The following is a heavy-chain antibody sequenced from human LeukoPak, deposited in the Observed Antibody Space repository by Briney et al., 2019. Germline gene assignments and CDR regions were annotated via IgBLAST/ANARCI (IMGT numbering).Heavy chain of an antibody. Sequence: PSETLSLTCTVSGDSISTYYWSWIRQPPGKGLEWVGYIYYSGSTNYNPSLKSRVTMSVDTSKNQFSLKLSSVTAAGTAVYYCARGRGWLQSTPFDYWGQGTLVTVSS. CDR2: IYYSGST. J-gene: IGHJ4*02. V-gene: IGHV4-59*01. CDR1: GDSISTYY. CDR3: ARGRGWLQSTPFDY. D-gene: IGHD5-24*01.